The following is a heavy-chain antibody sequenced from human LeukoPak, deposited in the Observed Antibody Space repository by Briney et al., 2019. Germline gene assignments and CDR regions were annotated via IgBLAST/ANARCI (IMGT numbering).Heavy chain of an antibody. CDR1: GGSISSSSYY. V-gene: IGHV4-39*07. CDR3: ARAAAGPPFDY. Sequence: SETLSLTCTVSGGSISSSSYYWGWIRQPPGKGLEWIGSIYYSGTTYYNPSLKSRVTISVDTSKNQFSLKLSSVTAADTAVYYCARAAAGPPFDYWGQGTLVTVSS. J-gene: IGHJ4*02. D-gene: IGHD6-13*01. CDR2: IYYSGTT.